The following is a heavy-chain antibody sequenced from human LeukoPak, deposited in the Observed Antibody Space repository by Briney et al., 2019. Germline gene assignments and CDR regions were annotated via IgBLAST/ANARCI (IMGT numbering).Heavy chain of an antibody. CDR2: ISGSGGST. Sequence: GGSLRPSCAASGFTFGSYAMSWVRQAPGKGLEWVSAISGSGGSTHYADSVKGRFTISRDNSKNTVYLQMNSLRAEDTAVYYCATTVTTGGYFDYWGQGTLVTVSS. CDR1: GFTFGSYA. D-gene: IGHD4-17*01. V-gene: IGHV3-23*01. J-gene: IGHJ4*02. CDR3: ATTVTTGGYFDY.